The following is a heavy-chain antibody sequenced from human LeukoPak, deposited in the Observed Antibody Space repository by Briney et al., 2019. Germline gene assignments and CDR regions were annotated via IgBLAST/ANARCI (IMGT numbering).Heavy chain of an antibody. Sequence: PSETLSLTCTVSGGSISSYYWGWIRQPPGKGLEWIGSIYYSGSTYYNPSLKSRVTISVDTSKNQFSLKLSSVTAADTAVYYCARLTDSSSWYFNYWGQGTLVTVSS. V-gene: IGHV4-39*01. CDR3: ARLTDSSSWYFNY. CDR2: IYYSGST. D-gene: IGHD6-13*01. CDR1: GGSISSYY. J-gene: IGHJ4*02.